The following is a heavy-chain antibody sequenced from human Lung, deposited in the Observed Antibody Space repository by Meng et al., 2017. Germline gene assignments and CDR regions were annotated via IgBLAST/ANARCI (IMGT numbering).Heavy chain of an antibody. D-gene: IGHD4-11*01. CDR1: GGSLSVYY. Sequence: QGLLHTGGECLLTPPEPLSLPWVASGGSLSVYYWCWIRQPPGKGLEWIGEINHSGSTNYNPSLESRATISVDTSQNNLSLKLSSVTAADSAVYYCARGPTTMAHDFDYWGQGTLVTVSS. CDR2: INHSGST. J-gene: IGHJ4*02. V-gene: IGHV4-34*01. CDR3: ARGPTTMAHDFDY.